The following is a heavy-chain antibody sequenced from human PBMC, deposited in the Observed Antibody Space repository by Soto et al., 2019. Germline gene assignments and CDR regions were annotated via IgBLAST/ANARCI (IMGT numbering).Heavy chain of an antibody. CDR2: VYYSGSS. V-gene: IGHV4-31*03. CDR1: GDSISGGASF. CDR3: AKLSCNSSKCSFPGWFDT. J-gene: IGHJ5*02. D-gene: IGHD2-2*01. Sequence: SETLSLTCTVSGDSISGGASFWSWIRQPPGKGLEWIANVYYSGSSYYNPSLKSRLTISVDTTKNQFSLQLKSMTAADTAVYYCAKLSCNSSKCSFPGWFDTWGQGTLVTVSS.